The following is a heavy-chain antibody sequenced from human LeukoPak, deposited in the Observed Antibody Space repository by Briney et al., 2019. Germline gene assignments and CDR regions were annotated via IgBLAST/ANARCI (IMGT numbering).Heavy chain of an antibody. V-gene: IGHV3-30*04. J-gene: IGHJ4*02. CDR2: ISYDGSNK. D-gene: IGHD1-26*01. Sequence: GGSLRLSCAASGFTFSSYAMHWVRQAPGKGLEWVAVISYDGSNKYYADSVKGRFTISRDNSKNTLYLQMNSLRREDTAMYYCTKESASGSRYSFDYWGQGTLVTVSS. CDR3: TKESASGSRYSFDY. CDR1: GFTFSSYA.